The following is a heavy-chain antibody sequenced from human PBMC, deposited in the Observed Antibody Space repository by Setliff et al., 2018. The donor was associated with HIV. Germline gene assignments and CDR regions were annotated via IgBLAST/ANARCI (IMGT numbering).Heavy chain of an antibody. J-gene: IGHJ4*02. V-gene: IGHV4-4*09. CDR1: DDSFSTNY. Sequence: SETLSLTCNVSDDSFSTNYWSWVRQPPGKGLEWIGYIYASGSTNHNPSLKSRVTISIDTSKNQFSLKLSSVTAADTAVYFCARGRGSSSSWPIDYWGQGTLVTVSS. CDR3: ARGRGSSSSWPIDY. D-gene: IGHD6-13*01. CDR2: IYASGST.